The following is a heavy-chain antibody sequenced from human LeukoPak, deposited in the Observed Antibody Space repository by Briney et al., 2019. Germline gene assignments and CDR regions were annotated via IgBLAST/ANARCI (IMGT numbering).Heavy chain of an antibody. V-gene: IGHV3-30*18. CDR1: GFTFSSYG. Sequence: GRSLRLSCAASGFTFSSYGMHWVRQAPGKGLEWVAVISYDGGNKYYADSVKGRFTISRDNSKNTLYLQMNSLRAEDTAVYYCAKDRATIFGVVIIAYYYYGMDVWGQGTTVTVSS. CDR3: AKDRATIFGVVIIAYYYYGMDV. J-gene: IGHJ6*02. CDR2: ISYDGGNK. D-gene: IGHD3-3*01.